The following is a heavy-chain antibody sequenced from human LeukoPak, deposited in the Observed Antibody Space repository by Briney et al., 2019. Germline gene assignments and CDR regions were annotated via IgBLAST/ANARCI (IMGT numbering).Heavy chain of an antibody. Sequence: ASVKVSCKASGYTFTGYYMHWVRQAPGQGLEWMGWINPNSGGTNYAQKFQGRVTMTRDTSISTAYMELSRLRSDDTAVYCCAGVPAAPHYYYGMDVWGQGTTVTVSS. V-gene: IGHV1-2*02. CDR1: GYTFTGYY. CDR2: INPNSGGT. J-gene: IGHJ6*02. CDR3: AGVPAAPHYYYGMDV. D-gene: IGHD2-2*01.